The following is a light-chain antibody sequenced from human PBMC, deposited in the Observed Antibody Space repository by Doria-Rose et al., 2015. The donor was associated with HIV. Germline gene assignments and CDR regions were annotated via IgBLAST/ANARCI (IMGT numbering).Light chain of an antibody. CDR3: QQSYSTLFT. J-gene: IGKJ3*01. CDR2: AAS. CDR1: QSINTY. V-gene: IGKV1-39*01. Sequence: TQSPSSLSASVGDRVTLTCRASQSINTYLHWYQQKPGKAPKLLIYAASRLQSGVPSRFSGSGSGTDFTLTISSLRPEDFATYYCQQSYSTLFTFGPGTKVDIK.